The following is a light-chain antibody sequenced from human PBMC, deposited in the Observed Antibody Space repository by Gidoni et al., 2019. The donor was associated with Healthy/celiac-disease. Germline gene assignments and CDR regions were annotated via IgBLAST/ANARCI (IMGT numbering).Light chain of an antibody. V-gene: IGKV1-39*01. CDR1: QSISSY. CDR3: QQSYSTPRT. CDR2: AAS. J-gene: IGKJ1*01. Sequence: DLQMTQSPSSLSASVGDRVTITCRASQSISSYLNWYQQKPGTAPKLLLSAASSLQSGVPSRFSGSGSGTAFTLTISSLQPEDFATYYCQQSYSTPRTFGQGTKVEIK.